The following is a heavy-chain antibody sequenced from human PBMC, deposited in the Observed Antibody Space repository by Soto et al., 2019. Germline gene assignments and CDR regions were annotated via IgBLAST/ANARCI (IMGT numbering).Heavy chain of an antibody. CDR3: ARHHSESRWSPNGQAV. J-gene: IGHJ6*04. CDR2: STPIFDTT. D-gene: IGHD1-1*01. Sequence: QMQLVQSGAEVKKPGSSVKVSCTASGGTFRSYAIIWVRQAPGQGLEWMGGSTPIFDTTIYAQNVKGRVTITADRSTSTAYMELSRQRSEATDVYYCARHHSESRWSPNGQAVWGKGTKVKISS. V-gene: IGHV1-69*06. CDR1: GGTFRSYA.